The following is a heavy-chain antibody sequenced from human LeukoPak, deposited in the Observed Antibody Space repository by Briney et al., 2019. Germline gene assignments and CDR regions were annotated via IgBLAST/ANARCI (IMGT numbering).Heavy chain of an antibody. J-gene: IGHJ4*02. V-gene: IGHV3-23*01. Sequence: PGGSLSLSWAPSGFTFNSYAMSWVRQAPGKGLEWVSGISGSGGSASYADSAKGQFTISRDNSKDTLYLQMNSLRAEDTAVYYCAKAAEPHYYDSSGYVNYWGQGTLVTVSS. CDR3: AKAAEPHYYDSSGYVNY. CDR2: ISGSGGSA. D-gene: IGHD3-22*01. CDR1: GFTFNSYA.